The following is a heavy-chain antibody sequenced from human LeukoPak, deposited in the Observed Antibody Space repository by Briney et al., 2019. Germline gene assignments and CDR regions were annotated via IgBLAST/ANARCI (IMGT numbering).Heavy chain of an antibody. D-gene: IGHD3-3*01. Sequence: GGSLRLSCAASGFTFSSYEMHWVRQAPGKGPEWVSSISSSSSYIYYADSVKGRFTISRDNAKNSLYLQMNSLRAEDTAVYYCARDDTRYYDFWSGYPGSYFDYWGQGTLVTVSS. V-gene: IGHV3-21*01. J-gene: IGHJ4*02. CDR2: ISSSSSYI. CDR3: ARDDTRYYDFWSGYPGSYFDY. CDR1: GFTFSSYE.